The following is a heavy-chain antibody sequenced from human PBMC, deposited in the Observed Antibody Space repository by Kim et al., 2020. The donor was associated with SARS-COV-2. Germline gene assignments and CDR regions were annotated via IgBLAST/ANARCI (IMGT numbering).Heavy chain of an antibody. J-gene: IGHJ3*02. CDR1: GHTLTDLS. D-gene: IGHD2-2*02. CDR3: ATVFAALVVLPPTKPDAYDI. CDR2: LDPENAER. V-gene: IGHV1-24*01. Sequence: ASVKVSCKVSGHTLTDLSMHWVRQAPGKGLEWMGGLDPENAERIYGEKFQGRGTMTEDTSRDTAYMELRSLRSEDTAVYYCATVFAALVVLPPTKPDAYDIWGQGTKVTVSS.